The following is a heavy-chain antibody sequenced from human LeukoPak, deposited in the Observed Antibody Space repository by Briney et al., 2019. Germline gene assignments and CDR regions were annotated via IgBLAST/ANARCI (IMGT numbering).Heavy chain of an antibody. J-gene: IGHJ4*02. CDR3: AREGPTVPTPWY. V-gene: IGHV1-58*02. D-gene: IGHD4-23*01. CDR1: GFTFTSSA. Sequence: GASVKVSCKASGFTFTSSAMQWVRQARGQRLEWIGWIVVGSGNTNYAQKFQERVTITRDMSTSTAYMELSSLRSEDTAVYYCAREGPTVPTPWYWGQGTLVTVSS. CDR2: IVVGSGNT.